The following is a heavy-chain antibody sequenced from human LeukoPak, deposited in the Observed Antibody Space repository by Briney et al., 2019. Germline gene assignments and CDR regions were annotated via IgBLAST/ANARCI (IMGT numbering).Heavy chain of an antibody. J-gene: IGHJ4*02. Sequence: SETLSLTCTVSGGSISSYYWSWIRQPPGKGLEWIGYIYYSGTTNYNPSLKSRVTISVDTSKNQFSLKLSSVTAADTAVYYCARRYYDSSGYYFDYWGQGTLVTVSS. CDR1: GGSISSYY. D-gene: IGHD3-22*01. V-gene: IGHV4-59*08. CDR2: IYYSGTT. CDR3: ARRYYDSSGYYFDY.